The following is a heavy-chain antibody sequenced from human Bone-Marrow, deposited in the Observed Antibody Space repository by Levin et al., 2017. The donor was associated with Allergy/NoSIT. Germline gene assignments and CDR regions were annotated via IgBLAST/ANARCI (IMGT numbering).Heavy chain of an antibody. D-gene: IGHD2-2*01. J-gene: IGHJ6*02. Sequence: GESLKISCAASGFTFSTFAMHWVRQAPGKGLEWLTFISYDGNKKYYSDSAKGRFTISRDNSKSTVDLQVYSLTSEDTGVYYCAKDYQANSYGLHVWGQGTTVIVSS. CDR1: GFTFSTFA. V-gene: IGHV3-30*18. CDR2: ISYDGNKK. CDR3: AKDYQANSYGLHV.